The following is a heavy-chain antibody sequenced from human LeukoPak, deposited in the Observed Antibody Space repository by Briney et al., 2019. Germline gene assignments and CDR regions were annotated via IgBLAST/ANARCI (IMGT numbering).Heavy chain of an antibody. CDR1: GFIFSSYG. CDR3: AKDREYYDILTGYYEFDY. Sequence: SGGSLRLSCAVSGFIFSSYGMHWVRQAPGKGLEWVAVISYDGSNKYYADSVKGRFTISRDNSKNTLYLQMNSLRAEDTAVYYCAKDREYYDILTGYYEFDYWGQGTLVTVSS. CDR2: ISYDGSNK. D-gene: IGHD3-9*01. V-gene: IGHV3-30*18. J-gene: IGHJ4*02.